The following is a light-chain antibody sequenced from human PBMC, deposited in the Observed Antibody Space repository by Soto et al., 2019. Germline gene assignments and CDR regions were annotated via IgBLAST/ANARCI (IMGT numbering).Light chain of an antibody. Sequence: SYELTQPPSVSVAPGQTARSTCGGNNIGSKSVHWYQQKPGQAPVLVVYDDSDRPSGIPERFSGSNSGNTATLTISRVEAGDEADYYCQVWDSSSDSVVFGGGTKLTVL. CDR2: DDS. CDR3: QVWDSSSDSVV. CDR1: NIGSKS. V-gene: IGLV3-21*02. J-gene: IGLJ2*01.